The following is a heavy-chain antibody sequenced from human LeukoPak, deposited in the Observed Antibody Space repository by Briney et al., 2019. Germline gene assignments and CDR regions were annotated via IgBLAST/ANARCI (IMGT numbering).Heavy chain of an antibody. CDR2: IYPGDSDT. D-gene: IGHD3-10*01. Sequence: GGSLEISCKASGSSFTSYWIGWVRQLSGKGLEWMGIIYPGDSDTRYSPSFQGQVTISADKSISTAYLQWSSLRASDTAMYYCATMYGSGYYWGQGTLVTVSS. V-gene: IGHV5-51*01. J-gene: IGHJ4*02. CDR1: GSSFTSYW. CDR3: ATMYGSGYY.